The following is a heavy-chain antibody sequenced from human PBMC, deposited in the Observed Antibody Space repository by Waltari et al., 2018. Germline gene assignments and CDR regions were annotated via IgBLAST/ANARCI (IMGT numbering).Heavy chain of an antibody. CDR2: ISAYNGNT. D-gene: IGHD3-22*01. V-gene: IGHV1-18*01. J-gene: IGHJ3*02. CDR3: ARARYYYDPGAFEI. Sequence: GQGLEWMGWISAYNGNTNYAQKLQGRVTMTTDTSTSTAYMELRSLRSDDTAVYYCARARYYYDPGAFEIWGQGTTVVVSS.